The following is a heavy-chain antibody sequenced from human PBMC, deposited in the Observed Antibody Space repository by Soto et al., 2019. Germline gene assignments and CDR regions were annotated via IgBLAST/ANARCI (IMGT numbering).Heavy chain of an antibody. V-gene: IGHV4-34*01. Sequence: QVQLQQWGAGLLKPSETLSLTCAVYGGSFSGYYWSWIRQPPGKGLEWIGEINHSASTNYNPSLKSRVTISVGTSKNQYCLKLSSVNAADTAVYYCARADWGLRTVTTDDGFDIWGQGTMVTVSS. CDR1: GGSFSGYY. D-gene: IGHD4-17*01. CDR3: ARADWGLRTVTTDDGFDI. J-gene: IGHJ3*02. CDR2: INHSAST.